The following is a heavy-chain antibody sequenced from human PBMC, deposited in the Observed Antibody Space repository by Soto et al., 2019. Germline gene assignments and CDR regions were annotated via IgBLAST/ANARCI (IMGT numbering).Heavy chain of an antibody. Sequence: SGPTLVNPTQTLTLTCSFSGFSLSTTGVGVGWIRQPPGKALEWLAVIYWDEDKSYSPSLKSRLTITKDTSKNRVVLTMTNMDPVDTATYYCAHMGYTNGYVDYWGQGTLVTVSS. D-gene: IGHD2-8*01. J-gene: IGHJ4*02. CDR3: AHMGYTNGYVDY. V-gene: IGHV2-5*02. CDR2: IYWDEDK. CDR1: GFSLSTTGVG.